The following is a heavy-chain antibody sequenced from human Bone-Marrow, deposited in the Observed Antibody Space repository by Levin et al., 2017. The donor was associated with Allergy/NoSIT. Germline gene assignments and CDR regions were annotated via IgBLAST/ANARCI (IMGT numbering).Heavy chain of an antibody. D-gene: IGHD2-2*01. Sequence: TGGSLRLSCAASGFTNDDSVMHWVRQAPGKGLEWVSSISWKSGNTGYADSVKGRFTISRDNAKNSLYLEMNSLRAEDTALYYCGKETFVVALGVMGRRNYYYNGMDVWGQGTTVTVSS. CDR3: GKETFVVALGVMGRRNYYYNGMDV. CDR2: ISWKSGNT. J-gene: IGHJ6*02. V-gene: IGHV3-9*01. CDR1: GFTNDDSV.